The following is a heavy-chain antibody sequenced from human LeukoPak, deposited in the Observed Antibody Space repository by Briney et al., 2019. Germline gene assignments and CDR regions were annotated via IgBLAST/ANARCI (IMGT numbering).Heavy chain of an antibody. CDR1: GFTLSNCW. CDR2: INHDT. V-gene: IGHV3-7*01. J-gene: IGHJ4*02. D-gene: IGHD2-21*02. CDR3: ASLDTAGTHFGF. Sequence: GGSLRLSCAASGFTLSNCWMSWVRQAPGKGLEWVANINHDTYYVDSVKGRFTISRDNAKNSLYLQMNNRRVEDTGIYYCASLDTAGTHFGFWGQGTLVTVSS.